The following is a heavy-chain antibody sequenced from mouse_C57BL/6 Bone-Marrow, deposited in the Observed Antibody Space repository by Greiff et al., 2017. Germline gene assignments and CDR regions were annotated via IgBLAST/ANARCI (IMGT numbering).Heavy chain of an antibody. CDR2: IYPGSGST. CDR1: GYTFTSYW. CDR3: AREGVYYYAMDY. J-gene: IGHJ4*01. V-gene: IGHV1-55*01. Sequence: VQLQQPGAELVKPGASVKMSCKASGYTFTSYWITWVKQRPGQGLEWIGDIYPGSGSTNYNEKFKSKATLTVDKSSSTAYMQLSSLTSEDSAVYYCAREGVYYYAMDYWGQGTSVTVSS.